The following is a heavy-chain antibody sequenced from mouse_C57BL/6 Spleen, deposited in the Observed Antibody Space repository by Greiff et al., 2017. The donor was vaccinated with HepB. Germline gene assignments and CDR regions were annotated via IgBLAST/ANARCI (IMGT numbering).Heavy chain of an antibody. CDR3: AREGILRGFAY. CDR2: IYPGDGDT. V-gene: IGHV1-82*01. J-gene: IGHJ3*01. Sequence: QVQLQQSGPELVKPGASVKISCKASGYAFSSSWMNWVKQRPGKGLEWIGRIYPGDGDTNYNGKFKGKATLTADKSSSTAYMQLSSLTSEDSAVYFCAREGILRGFAYWGQGTLVTVSA. D-gene: IGHD1-1*01. CDR1: GYAFSSSW.